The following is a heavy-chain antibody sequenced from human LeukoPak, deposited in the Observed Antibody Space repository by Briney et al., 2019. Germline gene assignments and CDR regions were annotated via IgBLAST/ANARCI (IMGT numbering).Heavy chain of an antibody. D-gene: IGHD5-18*01. CDR2: IYHSGST. Sequence: SETLSLTCAVSGYSISSGYYWGWIRQPPGKGLEWIGSIYHSGSTYYNPSLKSRVTISVDTSKNQFSLKLSSVTAADTAVYYCARGGYSYGYDYYYYMDVWGQGTLVTVSS. CDR3: ARGGYSYGYDYYYYMDV. J-gene: IGHJ6*03. CDR1: GYSISSGYY. V-gene: IGHV4-38-2*01.